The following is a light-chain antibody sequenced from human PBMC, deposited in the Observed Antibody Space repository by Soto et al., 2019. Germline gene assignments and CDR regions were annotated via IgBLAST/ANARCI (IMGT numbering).Light chain of an antibody. CDR3: QKYNSALWT. CDR2: GAS. Sequence: EIVMTQSPATLSVSPGERATLSCRASQSVNINLAWYQQKPGQAPRLLFQGASNRATGTPPRFSGSESGTEFTLTISSLQPEDVATYYCQKYNSALWTFGHGTKVEIK. V-gene: IGKV3-15*01. J-gene: IGKJ1*01. CDR1: QSVNIN.